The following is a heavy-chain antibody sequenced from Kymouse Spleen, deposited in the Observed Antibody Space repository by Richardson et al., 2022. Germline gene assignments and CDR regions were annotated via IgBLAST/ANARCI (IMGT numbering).Heavy chain of an antibody. CDR1: GGSISSYY. CDR3: ARGEYSSFYYFDY. V-gene: IGHV4-59*01. D-gene: IGHD6-6*01. J-gene: IGHJ4*02. CDR2: IYYSGST. Sequence: QVQLQESGPGLVKPSETLSLTCTVSGGSISSYYWSWIRQPPGKGLEWIGYIYYSGSTNYNPSLKSRVTISVDTSKNQFSLKLSSVTAADTAVYYCARGEYSSFYYFDYWGQGTLVTVSS.